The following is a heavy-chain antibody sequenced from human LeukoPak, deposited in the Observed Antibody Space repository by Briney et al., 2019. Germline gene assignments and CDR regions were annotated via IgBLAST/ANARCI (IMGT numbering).Heavy chain of an antibody. V-gene: IGHV1-18*04. CDR3: ARDDYDYVWGSYRPPTSFDP. J-gene: IGHJ5*02. Sequence: VASVKVSCKASGYAFTGYYMHWVRQAPGQGLEWMGWISAYNGNTNYAQKLQGRVTMTTDTSTSTAYMELRSLRSDDTAVYYCARDDYDYVWGSYRPPTSFDPWGQGTLVTVSS. CDR2: ISAYNGNT. D-gene: IGHD3-16*02. CDR1: GYAFTGYY.